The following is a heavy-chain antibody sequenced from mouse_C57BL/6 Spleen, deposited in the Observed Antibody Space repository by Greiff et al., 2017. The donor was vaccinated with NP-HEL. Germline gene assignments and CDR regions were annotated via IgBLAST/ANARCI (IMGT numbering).Heavy chain of an antibody. J-gene: IGHJ3*01. CDR2: ISNGGGST. CDR1: GFTFSDYY. CDR3: ARRGFITTVVESAWFAY. Sequence: EVMLVESGGGLVQPGGSLKLSCAASGFTFSDYYMYWVRQTPEKRLEWVAYISNGGGSTYYPDTVKGRFTISRDNAKNTLYLQMSRLKSEDTAMYYCARRGFITTVVESAWFAYWGQGTLVTVSA. V-gene: IGHV5-12*01. D-gene: IGHD1-1*01.